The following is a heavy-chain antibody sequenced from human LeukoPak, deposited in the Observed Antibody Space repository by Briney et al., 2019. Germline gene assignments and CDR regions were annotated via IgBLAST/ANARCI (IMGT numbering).Heavy chain of an antibody. CDR2: IYYSGST. J-gene: IGHJ4*02. V-gene: IGHV4-39*07. CDR3: ARSVYDSSGYVDY. Sequence: KPSETLSLSCTVSGGSINSYYWGWIRQPPGKGLEWIGSIYYSGSTYYNPSLKSRVTISIDTSKNHFSLKLSSVTAADTAVYYCARSVYDSSGYVDYWGQGTLVTVSS. CDR1: GGSINSYY. D-gene: IGHD3-22*01.